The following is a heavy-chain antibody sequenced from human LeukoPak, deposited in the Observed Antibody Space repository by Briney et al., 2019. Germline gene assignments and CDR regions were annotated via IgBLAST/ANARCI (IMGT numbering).Heavy chain of an antibody. D-gene: IGHD2-2*01. Sequence: ASVKVSCKASGYTFTSYGISWVRQAPGQGLEWMGRISAYNGNTNYAQKLQGRVTMTTDTSTSTAYMELRSLRSDDTAVYYCASGHYTSSPGFFDYWGQGTLVTVSS. CDR3: ASGHYTSSPGFFDY. CDR2: ISAYNGNT. V-gene: IGHV1-18*01. CDR1: GYTFTSYG. J-gene: IGHJ4*02.